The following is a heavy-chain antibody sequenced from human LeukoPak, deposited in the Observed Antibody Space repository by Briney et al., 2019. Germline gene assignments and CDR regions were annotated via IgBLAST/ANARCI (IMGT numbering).Heavy chain of an antibody. V-gene: IGHV1-2*02. J-gene: IGHJ4*02. CDR1: GYTFTGYY. CDR3: ARAIDYYGSGSYYNPLDY. Sequence: ASVKVSCKASGYTFTGYYMHWVRQAPGQGLEWMGWINPNSGGTNYAQKLQGRVTMTRDTSISTAYMELSRQRSDDTAVYYCARAIDYYGSGSYYNPLDYWGQGTLVTVSS. CDR2: INPNSGGT. D-gene: IGHD3-10*01.